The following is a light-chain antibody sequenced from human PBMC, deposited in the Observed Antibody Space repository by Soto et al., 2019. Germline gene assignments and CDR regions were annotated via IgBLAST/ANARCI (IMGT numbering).Light chain of an antibody. V-gene: IGKV3-15*01. J-gene: IGKJ1*01. CDR1: HSVRNN. Sequence: EIVLTQSPGTLSVSPGERATLSCRASHSVRNNLAWYQQKPGQAXRLLIYDTSTRATGIPARFSGSGSGTEFTLPIDSLQSEDFAAYDGLHYKDWPRWTFGQGTKVDIK. CDR3: LHYKDWPRWT. CDR2: DTS.